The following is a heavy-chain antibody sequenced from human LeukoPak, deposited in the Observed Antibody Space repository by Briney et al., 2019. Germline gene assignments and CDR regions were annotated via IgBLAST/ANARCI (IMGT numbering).Heavy chain of an antibody. V-gene: IGHV3-48*01. CDR3: ARDSSYYDFWSGYYFDY. D-gene: IGHD3-3*01. Sequence: GGSLRLSCAASGFTFSSYSMYWVRQAPGKGLEWVSYISSSSSTIYYADSVKGRFTISRDNAKNSLYLQMNSLRAEDTAVYYCARDSSYYDFWSGYYFDYWGQGTLVTVSS. CDR1: GFTFSSYS. CDR2: ISSSSSTI. J-gene: IGHJ4*02.